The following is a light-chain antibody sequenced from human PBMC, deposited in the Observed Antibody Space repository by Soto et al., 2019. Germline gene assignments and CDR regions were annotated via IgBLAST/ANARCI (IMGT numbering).Light chain of an antibody. V-gene: IGKV1-5*03. CDR2: KAS. J-gene: IGKJ1*01. Sequence: DIQMTQSPSTLSGSVGDRVTITCRASQTISSWSAWYQQKPGKAPKLLIYKASTLKSGVPSRFSGSGSGKEFTLTISSLQPDDFATYYCQHYNSYSEAFGQGTKVELK. CDR3: QHYNSYSEA. CDR1: QTISSW.